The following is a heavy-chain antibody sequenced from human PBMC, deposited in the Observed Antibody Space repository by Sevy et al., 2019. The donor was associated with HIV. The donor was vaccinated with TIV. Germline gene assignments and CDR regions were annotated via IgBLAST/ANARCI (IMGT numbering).Heavy chain of an antibody. V-gene: IGHV3-21*06. J-gene: IGHJ4*02. Sequence: GGSLRLSCSASGFTFSGSALHWVRQAPGKGLEWVSCISGSSNYIYYAESLKGRFIISRDNAKNTLYLQMNSLRADDTAVYYCARGPPDGSYDYFDYWGQRTLVTVSS. CDR3: ARGPPDGSYDYFDY. CDR1: GFTFSGSA. D-gene: IGHD1-26*01. CDR2: ISGSSNYI.